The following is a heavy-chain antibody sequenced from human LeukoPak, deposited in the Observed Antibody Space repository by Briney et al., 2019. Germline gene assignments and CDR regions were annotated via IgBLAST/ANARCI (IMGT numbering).Heavy chain of an antibody. D-gene: IGHD3-22*01. CDR1: GFSFSSFA. CDR3: ARAEQRYYYDTSGLRLPDY. J-gene: IGHJ4*02. CDR2: ISDYT. V-gene: IGHV3-23*01. Sequence: GSLRLSCAASGFSFSSFAMSWVRQAPGKGLEWVSTISDYTYYADSVKGRFTISRDNAKNSLYLQMNSLRAEDTAVYYCARAEQRYYYDTSGLRLPDYWGQGTLVTVSS.